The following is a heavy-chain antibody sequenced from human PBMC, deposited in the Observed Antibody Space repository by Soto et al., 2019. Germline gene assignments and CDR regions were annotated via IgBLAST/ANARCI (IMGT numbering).Heavy chain of an antibody. CDR2: IKSKSDAGTT. V-gene: IGHV3-15*01. Sequence: GGSLRLSCAASGFTFTTAWMSWVRQAPGKGLEWVGRIKSKSDAGTTDYAAPVKGRFTISRDDSKNTLYLQMNSLKTEDTAVYFCATEGTRYDFWSAYSWGQGTLVTVS. D-gene: IGHD3-3*01. CDR1: GFTFTTAW. CDR3: ATEGTRYDFWSAYS. J-gene: IGHJ5*01.